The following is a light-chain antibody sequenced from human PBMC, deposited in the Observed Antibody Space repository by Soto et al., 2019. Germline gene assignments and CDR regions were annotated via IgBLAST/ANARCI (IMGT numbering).Light chain of an antibody. J-gene: IGKJ1*01. CDR2: KVS. V-gene: IGKV2-30*01. CDR1: QGLVYSDGNTY. Sequence: DVVMTQSPLSLPVTLGQPASISCRSTQGLVYSDGNTYLNWFHQRPGQSPRRLIFKVSNRDSWVPVQFEGRGCGHDFHRKIRRGGALECGVYYCMQGTHWPWTFGQGTRVEIK. CDR3: MQGTHWPWT.